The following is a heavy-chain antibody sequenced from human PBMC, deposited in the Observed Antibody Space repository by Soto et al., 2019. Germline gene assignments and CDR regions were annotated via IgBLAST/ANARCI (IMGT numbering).Heavy chain of an antibody. CDR1: GFTFSSYD. CDR2: IGTAGDT. D-gene: IGHD3-22*01. CDR3: ARGTYDSTHFDY. V-gene: IGHV3-13*01. J-gene: IGHJ4*02. Sequence: GSLRLSCAASGFTFSSYDMHWVRQATGKGLEWVSAIGTAGDTYYPGSVKGRFTISRENAKNSLYLQMNSLRAEDTAVYYCARGTYDSTHFDYWGQGTLVTVSS.